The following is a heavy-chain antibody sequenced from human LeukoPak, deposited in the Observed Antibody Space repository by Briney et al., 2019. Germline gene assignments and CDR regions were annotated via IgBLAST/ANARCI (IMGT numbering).Heavy chain of an antibody. CDR1: GGSFSGYY. CDR3: ASLSSSWYYVDYYYYYMDV. J-gene: IGHJ6*03. V-gene: IGHV4-34*01. D-gene: IGHD6-13*01. Sequence: PSETPSLTCAVYGGSFSGYYWSWIRQPPGKGLEWIGEINHSGSTNYNPSLKSRVTISVDTSKNQFSPKLSSVTAADTAVYYCASLSSSWYYVDYYYYYMDVWGKGTTVTVSS. CDR2: INHSGST.